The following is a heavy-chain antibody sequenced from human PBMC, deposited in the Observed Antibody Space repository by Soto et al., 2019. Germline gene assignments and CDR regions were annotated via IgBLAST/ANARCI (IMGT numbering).Heavy chain of an antibody. CDR1: GGSVGTGAYY. CDR3: ARHDYYHRTFDI. Sequence: CLTCRVSGGSVGTGAYYWSWIRQPPGKGLEWIGYTLYSGSPNYNPSLQSLQSRVTISVDTSRNQFSLRLTSVTAADTALYYCARHDYYHRTFDIWGQGTLVTVSS. J-gene: IGHJ3*02. D-gene: IGHD3-9*01. V-gene: IGHV4-61*08. CDR2: TLYSGSP.